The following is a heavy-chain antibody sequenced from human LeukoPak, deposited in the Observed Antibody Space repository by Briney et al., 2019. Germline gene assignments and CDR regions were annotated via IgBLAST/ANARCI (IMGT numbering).Heavy chain of an antibody. CDR2: ISSSSSYI. J-gene: IGHJ6*03. Sequence: GGSLRLSCAASGFTFSSYSMNWVRQAPGKGLEWVSSISSSSSYIYYADSVKGRFTISRDNAKNSLYLQMSSLRAEDTAVYYCARDWVYYDHGYMDVWGKGTTVTVSS. D-gene: IGHD3-22*01. V-gene: IGHV3-21*01. CDR1: GFTFSSYS. CDR3: ARDWVYYDHGYMDV.